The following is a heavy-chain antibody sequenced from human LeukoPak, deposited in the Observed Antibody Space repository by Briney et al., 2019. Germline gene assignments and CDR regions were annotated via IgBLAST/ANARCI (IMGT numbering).Heavy chain of an antibody. Sequence: SETLSLTCTVSGDSISSSSYYWGWIRQPPGKGLEWIGSISYSGSTYYNPSLKSRITISVDTSKNQFSLKLSSVTAADTAVYYCARRFFVLMVYGGFDYWGQGTLVTVSS. D-gene: IGHD2-8*01. J-gene: IGHJ4*02. V-gene: IGHV4-39*07. CDR2: ISYSGST. CDR3: ARRFFVLMVYGGFDY. CDR1: GDSISSSSYY.